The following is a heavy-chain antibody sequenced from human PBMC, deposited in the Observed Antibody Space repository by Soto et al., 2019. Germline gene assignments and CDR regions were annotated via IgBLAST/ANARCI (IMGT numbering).Heavy chain of an antibody. CDR2: ISYDGSNK. Sequence: GGSLRLSCAASGFTFSSYGMHWVRQAPGKGLEWVAVISYDGSNKYYADSVKGRFTNSRDNSKNTLYLQMNSLRAEDTAVYYCAKPRLTVTRGAFDIWGQGTMVTVSS. J-gene: IGHJ3*02. V-gene: IGHV3-30*18. CDR1: GFTFSSYG. D-gene: IGHD4-4*01. CDR3: AKPRLTVTRGAFDI.